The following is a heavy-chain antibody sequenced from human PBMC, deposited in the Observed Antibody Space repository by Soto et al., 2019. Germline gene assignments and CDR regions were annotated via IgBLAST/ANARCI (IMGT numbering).Heavy chain of an antibody. Sequence: ASVKVSCKSSGGTFSSYSTSWVRQAPGQGLEWMGGIIPIFGTANYAQKFQGRVTITADESTSTAYMELSSLRSEDTAVYYCASSTGGYCSSASCYTGRDWGQGTLVTVSS. J-gene: IGHJ4*02. V-gene: IGHV1-69*13. CDR3: ASSTGGYCSSASCYTGRD. CDR2: IIPIFGTA. D-gene: IGHD2-2*02. CDR1: GGTFSSYS.